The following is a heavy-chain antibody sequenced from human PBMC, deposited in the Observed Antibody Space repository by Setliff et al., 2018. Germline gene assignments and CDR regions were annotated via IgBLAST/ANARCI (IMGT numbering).Heavy chain of an antibody. CDR3: AKESLAINTRWFDP. D-gene: IGHD3-3*02. CDR2: VYNSGTT. V-gene: IGHV4-61*02. J-gene: IGHJ5*02. CDR1: GVSISGGDYY. Sequence: SDTLSLTCTVSGVSISGGDYYWTWIRQPAGKRLEWIGRVYNSGTTYNAFFASRVTMSIDTSKNQFSLNLNSVTAADTALYYCAKESLAINTRWFDPWGQGILVTVSS.